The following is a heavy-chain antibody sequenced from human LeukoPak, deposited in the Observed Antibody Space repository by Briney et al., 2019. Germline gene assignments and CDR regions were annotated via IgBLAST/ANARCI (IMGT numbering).Heavy chain of an antibody. CDR2: IYYSGST. J-gene: IGHJ4*02. CDR3: ARATWELLHFDY. Sequence: SSQTLSLTCTVSGGSISSGDYYWSWIRQPPGKGLEWIGYIYYSGSTYYNPSLKSRVTISVDTSKNQFSLKLSSVTAADTAVHYCARATWELLHFDYWGQGTLVTVSS. V-gene: IGHV4-30-4*08. D-gene: IGHD1-26*01. CDR1: GGSISSGDYY.